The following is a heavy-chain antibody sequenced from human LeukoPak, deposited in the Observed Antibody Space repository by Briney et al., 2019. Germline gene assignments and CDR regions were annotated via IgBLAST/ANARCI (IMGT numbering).Heavy chain of an antibody. V-gene: IGHV3-30*18. CDR2: ISYDGSNK. D-gene: IGHD3-10*01. Sequence: GRSLRLSCAASGFTFSSYGMHWVRQAPGKGLEWVAVISYDGSNKYYADSVKGRFTISRGNSKNTLYLQMNSLRAEDTAVYYCAKDQRITMVRGVLWPIDYWGQGTLVTVSS. CDR1: GFTFSSYG. CDR3: AKDQRITMVRGVLWPIDY. J-gene: IGHJ4*02.